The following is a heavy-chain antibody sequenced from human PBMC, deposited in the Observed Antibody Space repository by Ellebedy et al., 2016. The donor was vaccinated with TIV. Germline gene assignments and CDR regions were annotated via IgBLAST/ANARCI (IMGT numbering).Heavy chain of an antibody. Sequence: AASVKVSCKASGYTFTGYYMHWVRQAPGQGLEWMGWINPNSGGTNYAQKFQGRVTMTRDTSISTAYMELSRLRSDDTAVYYCASSSGYYPYYFDYWGQGTLVTVSS. D-gene: IGHD3-22*01. CDR1: GYTFTGYY. CDR3: ASSSGYYPYYFDY. J-gene: IGHJ4*02. CDR2: INPNSGGT. V-gene: IGHV1-2*02.